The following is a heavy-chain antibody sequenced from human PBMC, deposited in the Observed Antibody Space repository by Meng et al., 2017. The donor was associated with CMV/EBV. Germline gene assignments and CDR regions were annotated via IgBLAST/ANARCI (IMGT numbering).Heavy chain of an antibody. Sequence: GESLKISCAASGFTFSSYSMNWVRHAPGKGLEWVSSISSSSSYIDYADSVKGRFTISRDNAKNSLYLQMNSLRAEDTAVYYCAYKTYRVDSSSWGPFDYWGQGALVTVSS. D-gene: IGHD6-13*01. V-gene: IGHV3-21*01. CDR3: AYKTYRVDSSSWGPFDY. J-gene: IGHJ4*02. CDR2: ISSSSSYI. CDR1: GFTFSSYS.